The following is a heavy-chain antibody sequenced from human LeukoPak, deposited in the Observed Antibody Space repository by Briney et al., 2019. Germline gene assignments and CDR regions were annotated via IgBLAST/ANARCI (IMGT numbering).Heavy chain of an antibody. V-gene: IGHV4-59*01. D-gene: IGHD4-17*01. CDR2: MYNSGTT. Sequence: NPSETLSLTCTVSGGSISSYYWSWIRQPPGKGLEWIGYMYNSGTTNYNPSLKSRVTISIDTSKNQFSLKVSSVTAADTAVYYCARVPHFGDYGWFDPWGQGTLVTVSS. CDR1: GGSISSYY. J-gene: IGHJ5*02. CDR3: ARVPHFGDYGWFDP.